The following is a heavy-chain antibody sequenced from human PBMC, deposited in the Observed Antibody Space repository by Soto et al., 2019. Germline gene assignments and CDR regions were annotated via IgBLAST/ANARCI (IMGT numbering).Heavy chain of an antibody. V-gene: IGHV1-18*01. D-gene: IGHD2-15*01. J-gene: IGHJ4*02. Sequence: GASVKVSCKASGYTFTSYGISWVRQAPGQGLEWMGWISAYNGNTNYAQKFQGRVTITADESTSTAYMELSSLRSEDTAVYYCARGPAGYCSGGSCYSLPPYYFDYWGQGTLVTVSS. CDR1: GYTFTSYG. CDR3: ARGPAGYCSGGSCYSLPPYYFDY. CDR2: ISAYNGNT.